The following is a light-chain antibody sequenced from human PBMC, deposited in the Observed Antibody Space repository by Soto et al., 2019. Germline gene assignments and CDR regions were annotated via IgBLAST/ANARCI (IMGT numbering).Light chain of an antibody. CDR2: RAS. CDR3: QHFNNWPSYT. J-gene: IGKJ2*01. V-gene: IGKV3-15*01. CDR1: QSVSSN. Sequence: EIVMTQSPATLSASPGERATLSCRASQSVSSNLAWYQQKPGQAPRLLMYRASTRATGIPARFSGSGSGTEFTLTISSLQSEDYAVYYCQHFNNWPSYTFGQGTKVDIK.